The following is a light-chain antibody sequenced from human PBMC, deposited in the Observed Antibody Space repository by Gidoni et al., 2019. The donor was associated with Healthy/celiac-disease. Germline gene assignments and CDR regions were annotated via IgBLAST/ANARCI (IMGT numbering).Light chain of an antibody. J-gene: IGKJ4*01. CDR2: DAS. Sequence: EIVLTQSPATLSSSPRERATLSCRASQSVSSYLAWYQQKPGQAPRLLNSDASNRATGIPARFSGSGSGTDFTLTISSLEPEDFAVYYCQQRSNWPLTFGGGTKVEIK. CDR1: QSVSSY. V-gene: IGKV3-11*01. CDR3: QQRSNWPLT.